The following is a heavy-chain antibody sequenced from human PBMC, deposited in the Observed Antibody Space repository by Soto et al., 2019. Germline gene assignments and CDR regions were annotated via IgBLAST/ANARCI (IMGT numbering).Heavy chain of an antibody. J-gene: IGHJ4*02. CDR1: GFTFSRYS. D-gene: IGHD5-18*01. V-gene: IGHV3-21*04. CDR2: ISSSSSYI. Sequence: GGSLRLSCAASGFTFSRYSMNWVRQAPGKGLEWVSSISSSSSYIYYADSVKGRFTISRDNAKNSLYLQMNSLRSEDTAVYYCARVRIQLWLVAPNFDYWGQGTLVTVSS. CDR3: ARVRIQLWLVAPNFDY.